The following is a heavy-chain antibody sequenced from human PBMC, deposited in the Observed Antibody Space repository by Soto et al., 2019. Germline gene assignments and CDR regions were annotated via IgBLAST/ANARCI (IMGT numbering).Heavy chain of an antibody. Sequence: GGSLRLSCAASGFAFSSYAMSWVRQAPGKGLEWVSSISGSTSGIYYADAVKGRFTISRDNANNTLYLQMNSLRAEDTAVYYCARLGGHYEPPWYWGQGSLVTVSS. J-gene: IGHJ4*02. CDR3: ARLGGHYEPPWY. V-gene: IGHV3-23*01. CDR1: GFAFSSYA. CDR2: ISGSTSGI. D-gene: IGHD3-3*01.